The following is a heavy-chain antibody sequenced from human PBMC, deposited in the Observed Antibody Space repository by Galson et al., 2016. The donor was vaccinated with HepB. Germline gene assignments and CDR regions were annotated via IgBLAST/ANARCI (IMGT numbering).Heavy chain of an antibody. J-gene: IGHJ6*02. D-gene: IGHD3-22*01. Sequence: SLRLSCAASGFNFNIYGMQWVRQAPGKGLEWVAYIGFDGSRESYSEFVKGRFTISRDQSEHTLYLHMRSLTTEDTAIYYCTRLKHDHDRSGFGVDLWGRGTTVTVSS. CDR1: GFNFNIYG. CDR3: TRLKHDHDRSGFGVDL. CDR2: IGFDGSRE. V-gene: IGHV3-30*03.